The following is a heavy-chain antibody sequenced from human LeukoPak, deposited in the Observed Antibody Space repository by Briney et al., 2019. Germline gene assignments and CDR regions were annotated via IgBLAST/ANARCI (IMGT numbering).Heavy chain of an antibody. D-gene: IGHD3-9*01. V-gene: IGHV4-59*08. Sequence: SETLSLTCTVSGGSISSYYWSWIRQPPGKGLEWIGYIYYSGSTNYNPSLKSRVTISVDTSKNQFSLKLSSVTAADTAVYYCARPTTIDAFDIWGQGTMVTVSS. CDR1: GGSISSYY. CDR3: ARPTTIDAFDI. J-gene: IGHJ3*02. CDR2: IYYSGST.